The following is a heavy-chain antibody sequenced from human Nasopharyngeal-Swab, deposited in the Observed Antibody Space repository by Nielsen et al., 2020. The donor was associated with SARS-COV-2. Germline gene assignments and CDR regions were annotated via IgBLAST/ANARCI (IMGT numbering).Heavy chain of an antibody. J-gene: IGHJ4*02. CDR3: AKGYYSSGWYRVDYFDY. Sequence: GESLKISCAASGFTFDDYAMHWVRQAPGKGLEWVSAISGSGGSTYYADSVKGRFTISRDNSKNTLYLQMNSLRAEDTAVYYCAKGYYSSGWYRVDYFDYWGQGTLVTVSS. D-gene: IGHD6-19*01. V-gene: IGHV3-23*01. CDR1: GFTFDDYA. CDR2: ISGSGGST.